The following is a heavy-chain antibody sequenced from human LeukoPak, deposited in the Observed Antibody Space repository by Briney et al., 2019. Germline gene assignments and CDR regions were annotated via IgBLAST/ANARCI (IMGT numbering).Heavy chain of an antibody. CDR1: GGSIHIYY. V-gene: IGHV4-59*08. CDR2: IYYTGST. Sequence: PSETLSLACTVSGGSIHIYYWSWIRQSPGKGLEWIGYIYYTGSTNYNPSLNSRVTISVDTSKNQFSMKLSSVTAADTAVYYCARVTGAGGYYFDYWGQGTLVTVSS. D-gene: IGHD7-27*01. CDR3: ARVTGAGGYYFDY. J-gene: IGHJ4*02.